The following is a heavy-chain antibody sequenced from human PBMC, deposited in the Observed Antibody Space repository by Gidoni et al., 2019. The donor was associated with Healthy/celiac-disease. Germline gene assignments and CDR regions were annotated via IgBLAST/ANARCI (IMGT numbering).Heavy chain of an antibody. J-gene: IGHJ6*02. CDR1: GFTFSSYD. CDR2: IGTAGDP. V-gene: IGHV3-13*05. Sequence: EVQLVESGGGLVQPGGSLSLSCAASGFTFSSYDMHWVRQATGKGLEWVSAIGTAGDPYYPGSVKGRFTISRENAKNSLYLQMNSLRAGDTAVYYCARGVPFGVVSYGMDVWGQGTTVTVSS. D-gene: IGHD3-3*01. CDR3: ARGVPFGVVSYGMDV.